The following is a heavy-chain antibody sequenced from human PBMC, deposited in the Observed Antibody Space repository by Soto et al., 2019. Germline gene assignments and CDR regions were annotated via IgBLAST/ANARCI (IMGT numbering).Heavy chain of an antibody. J-gene: IGHJ4*02. D-gene: IGHD3-3*01. CDR2: IGTAGDT. CDR3: ARGPKYYDFWSGRFDY. Sequence: EVQLVESGGGLVQPGGSLRLSCAASGFTFSSYDMHWVRQATGKGLEWVSAIGTAGDTYYPGSVKGRFTISRENAKNSLYLQMNSLRAGDTAVYYCARGPKYYDFWSGRFDYWGQGTLVTVSS. CDR1: GFTFSSYD. V-gene: IGHV3-13*01.